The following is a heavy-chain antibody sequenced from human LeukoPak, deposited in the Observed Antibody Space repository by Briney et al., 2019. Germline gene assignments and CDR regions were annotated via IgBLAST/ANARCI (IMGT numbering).Heavy chain of an antibody. D-gene: IGHD5-12*01. CDR3: AKRATNDSLDI. CDR1: GFTFSGYG. Sequence: PGGSLRLSCAASGFTFSGYGIHWVRQAPGKGLEWVAVVSYDGSNQYYADYVKGRFTTSRDNSKNTVSLQMNSLRAEDTAVYYCAKRATNDSLDIWGKGTIVPVSS. CDR2: VSYDGSNQ. J-gene: IGHJ3*02. V-gene: IGHV3-30*18.